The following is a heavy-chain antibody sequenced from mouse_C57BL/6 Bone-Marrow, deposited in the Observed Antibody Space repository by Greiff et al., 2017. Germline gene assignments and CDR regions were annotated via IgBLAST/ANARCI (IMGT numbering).Heavy chain of an antibody. D-gene: IGHD1-1*01. CDR2: IDPSDSYT. CDR1: GYTFTSYW. V-gene: IGHV1-69*01. J-gene: IGHJ2*01. CDR3: AREVLRRGFDY. Sequence: QVQLQQPGAELVMPGASVKLSCKASGYTFTSYWMHWVKQRPGQGLEWIGEIDPSDSYTTYNQKFKGKSTLTVDKSSSTAYMQLSSLTSEDSAVYYGAREVLRRGFDYWGQGTTLTVSS.